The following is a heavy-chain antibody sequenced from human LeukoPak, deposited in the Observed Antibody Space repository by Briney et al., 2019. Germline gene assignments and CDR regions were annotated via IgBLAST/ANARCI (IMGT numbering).Heavy chain of an antibody. Sequence: ASVKVSCKASGYTFTGYYMRWVRQAPGQGLEWMGWINPNSGGTNYAQKFQGRVTMTRDTSISTAYMELSRLTSDDTAVYYCARSEWDFYYMDVWGKGTTVTVSS. D-gene: IGHD3-3*01. J-gene: IGHJ6*03. CDR3: ARSEWDFYYMDV. V-gene: IGHV1-2*02. CDR1: GYTFTGYY. CDR2: INPNSGGT.